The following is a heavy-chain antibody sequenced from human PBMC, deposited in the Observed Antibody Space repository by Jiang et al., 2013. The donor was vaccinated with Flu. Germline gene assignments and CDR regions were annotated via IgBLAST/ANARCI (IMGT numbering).Heavy chain of an antibody. J-gene: IGHJ6*02. Sequence: VQLVESGGGLVQPGGSLRLSCAASGFTFSSYSMNWVRQAPGKGLEWVSYISSSSSTIYYADSVKGRFTISRDNAKNSLYLQMNSLRDEDTAVYYCARFGVRGSGSYYPYYYYYYGMDVWGQGTTVTVSS. CDR1: GFTFSSYS. CDR2: ISSSSSTI. CDR3: ARFGVRGSGSYYPYYYYYYGMDV. V-gene: IGHV3-48*02. D-gene: IGHD3-10*01.